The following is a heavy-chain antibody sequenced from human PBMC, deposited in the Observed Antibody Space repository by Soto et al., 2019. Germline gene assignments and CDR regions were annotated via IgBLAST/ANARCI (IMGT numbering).Heavy chain of an antibody. CDR1: GFTFSSYG. J-gene: IGHJ5*02. Sequence: PGGSLRLSCAASGFTFSSYGMHWVRQAPGKGLEWVAVISYDGSNKYYADSVKGRFTISRDNSKNTLYLQMNSLRAEDTAVYYCAKDNAVGIAAAGTDWFDPWGQGTLVTLSS. V-gene: IGHV3-30*18. D-gene: IGHD6-13*01. CDR3: AKDNAVGIAAAGTDWFDP. CDR2: ISYDGSNK.